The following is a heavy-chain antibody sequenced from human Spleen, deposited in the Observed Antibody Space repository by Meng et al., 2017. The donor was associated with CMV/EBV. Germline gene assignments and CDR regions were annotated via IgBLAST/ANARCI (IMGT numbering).Heavy chain of an antibody. J-gene: IGHJ4*02. Sequence: SYAIIWLRQAPGQGLEWMGGIIPIFGTANYAQKFQGRVTITTDESTSTAYMELSSLRSEDTAVYYCARGGMMWRSGIVVEPAAAFDFWGQGTLVTVSS. CDR3: ARGGMMWRSGIVVEPAAAFDF. CDR1: SYA. CDR2: IIPIFGTA. V-gene: IGHV1-69*05. D-gene: IGHD2-2*01.